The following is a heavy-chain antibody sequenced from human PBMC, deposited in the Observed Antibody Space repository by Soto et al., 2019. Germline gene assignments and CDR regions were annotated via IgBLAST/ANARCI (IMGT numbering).Heavy chain of an antibody. D-gene: IGHD5-18*01. V-gene: IGHV4-39*01. Sequence: SETLSLNCTVSGGSIRTRSYYWGWIRQPPGKGLDWIGSIYYSGSTYYNPSLKSRVTISVDTSKSQFSLKLSSVTAADTAVYYCTCIFSGGYGYGFYYYGMDVWGQGTTVT. J-gene: IGHJ6*02. CDR1: GGSIRTRSYY. CDR3: TCIFSGGYGYGFYYYGMDV. CDR2: IYYSGST.